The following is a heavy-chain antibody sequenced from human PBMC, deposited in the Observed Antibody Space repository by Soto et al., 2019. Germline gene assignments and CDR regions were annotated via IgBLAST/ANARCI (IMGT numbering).Heavy chain of an antibody. V-gene: IGHV4-4*02. CDR3: ARSDTTMADY. CDR2: IYHSGNT. Sequence: QVQLQESGPGLVKPSGTLSLTCAVSGGSIRSSVWWTWVRQPPGKGLEWIGQIYHSGNTNYNPSLKSRLSISVDKSKNQFSLKLSSVTAADTAVYYCARSDTTMADYWGQGTLVTVSS. J-gene: IGHJ4*02. D-gene: IGHD5-18*01. CDR1: GGSIRSSVW.